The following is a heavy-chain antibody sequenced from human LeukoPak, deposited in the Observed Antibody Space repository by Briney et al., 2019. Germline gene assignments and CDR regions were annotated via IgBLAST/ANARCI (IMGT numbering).Heavy chain of an antibody. Sequence: GGSLRLSCAASGFTFSSYSMNWVRQAPGKGLEWVSSITTSSSYIYYADSVKGRFTISRDNAKNSLYLQMNSLRAEDTAVYYCARAVAATSWALDYYYYYMDVWGKGTTVTTSS. CDR1: GFTFSSYS. CDR2: ITTSSSYI. V-gene: IGHV3-21*01. D-gene: IGHD2-15*01. CDR3: ARAVAATSWALDYYYYYMDV. J-gene: IGHJ6*03.